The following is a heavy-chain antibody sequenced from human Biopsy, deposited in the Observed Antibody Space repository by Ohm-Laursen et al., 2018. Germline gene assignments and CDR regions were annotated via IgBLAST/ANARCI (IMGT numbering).Heavy chain of an antibody. D-gene: IGHD3-9*01. CDR2: NIPILGTG. Sequence: GASVKVSCNVSGYTFSDYILNWVRQAPGQGLEWLGGNIPILGTGNYAQKFQDRVTVAADTSTSTATMELRSLRSDDTAVYYCATKLTGYFHHWGQGTLVIVSS. CDR3: ATKLTGYFHH. CDR1: GYTFSDYI. J-gene: IGHJ1*01. V-gene: IGHV1-69*06.